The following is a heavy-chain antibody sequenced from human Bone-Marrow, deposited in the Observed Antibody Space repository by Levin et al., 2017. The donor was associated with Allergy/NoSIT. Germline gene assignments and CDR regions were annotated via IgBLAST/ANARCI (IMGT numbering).Heavy chain of an antibody. V-gene: IGHV1-3*01. J-gene: IGHJ5*02. D-gene: IGHD3-10*01. CDR2: INAGNGNT. Sequence: GESLKISCKASGYTFTSYAMHWVRQAPGQRLEWMGWINAGNGNTKYSQKFQGRVTITRDTSASTAYMELSSLRSEDTAVYYCARDRNYYGSGSYPWGQGTLVTVSS. CDR3: ARDRNYYGSGSYP. CDR1: GYTFTSYA.